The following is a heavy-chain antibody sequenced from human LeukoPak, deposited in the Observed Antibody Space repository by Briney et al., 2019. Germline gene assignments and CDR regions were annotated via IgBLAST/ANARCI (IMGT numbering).Heavy chain of an antibody. J-gene: IGHJ6*03. V-gene: IGHV3-9*01. D-gene: IGHD6-6*01. Sequence: PGGSLRLSCAASGFTFDAYAMHWVRQRPGKGLEWVSGITWNSGNKAYADSVKGRFTISRDNAKTSLYLQLNSLIPEDTAFYYCAKDTSRSSRDYYFYWDVWGKGTTVTVSS. CDR1: GFTFDAYA. CDR2: ITWNSGNK. CDR3: AKDTSRSSRDYYFYWDV.